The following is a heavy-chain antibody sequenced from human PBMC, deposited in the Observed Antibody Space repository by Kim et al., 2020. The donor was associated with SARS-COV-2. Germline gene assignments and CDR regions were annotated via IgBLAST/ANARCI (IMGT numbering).Heavy chain of an antibody. CDR2: FDPEHGQG. D-gene: IGHD3-10*01. V-gene: IGHV1-24*01. J-gene: IGHJ5*02. CDR1: GYTLSDLS. Sequence: ASVKVSCKVYGYTLSDLSIHWVRQAPGRGLEWMGGFDPEHGQGTYSQKFLGRVSMTEDTPADTAYMELSSLTSDDTAVYYCATAGYISMIRGRGLKTHWLDPWGQGTLVTV. CDR3: ATAGYISMIRGRGLKTHWLDP.